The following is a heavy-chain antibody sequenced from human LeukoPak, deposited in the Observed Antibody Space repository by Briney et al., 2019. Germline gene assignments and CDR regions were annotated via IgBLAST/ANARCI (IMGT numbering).Heavy chain of an antibody. CDR3: GRDLGTHGGYVDP. CDR1: GFIFSSYE. D-gene: IGHD5-12*01. V-gene: IGHV3-48*03. J-gene: IGHJ5*02. Sequence: GGSLRLSCAASGFIFSSYEMNWVRQAPGKGLEWVSYIITSDTTMYYADSVKGRFTISRDNAKNSLYLQMDSLRVEDTGIYYCGRDLGTHGGYVDPWGQGTLVTVSS. CDR2: IITSDTTM.